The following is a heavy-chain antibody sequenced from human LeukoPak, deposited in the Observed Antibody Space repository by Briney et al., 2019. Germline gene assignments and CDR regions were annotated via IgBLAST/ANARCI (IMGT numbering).Heavy chain of an antibody. J-gene: IGHJ5*02. V-gene: IGHV4-59*01. CDR3: ARRMVRTQFDP. CDR2: IYYSGST. CDR1: GGSISSYY. D-gene: IGHD3-10*01. Sequence: SETLSLTCTVSGGSISSYYWSWIRQPPGKGLEWIGYIYYSGSTNYNPSLKSRVTISVDTSKNQFSLKLSSVTAADTAVYYCARRMVRTQFDPWGQGTLVTVSS.